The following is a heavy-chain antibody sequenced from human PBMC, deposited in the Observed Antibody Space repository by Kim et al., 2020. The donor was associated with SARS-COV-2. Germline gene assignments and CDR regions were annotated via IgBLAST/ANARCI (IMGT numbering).Heavy chain of an antibody. CDR2: IIPPFDTA. J-gene: IGHJ4*02. Sequence: SVKVSCKASGGTFSNSAISWVRQAPGQRLEWMGGIIPPFDTATYAQKFQARVTITADESTRTAYMELSNLKSGDTAIYYCATDLGVGAADWGQGTLVTVST. CDR1: GGTFSNSA. V-gene: IGHV1-69*13. D-gene: IGHD1-26*01. CDR3: ATDLGVGAAD.